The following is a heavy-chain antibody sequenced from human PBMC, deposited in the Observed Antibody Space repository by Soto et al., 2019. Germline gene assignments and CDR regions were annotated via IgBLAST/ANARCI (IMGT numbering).Heavy chain of an antibody. Sequence: ASVKVSCKASGYTLTGYYMHWVRQAPGQGLEWMGWINPNSGGTNYAQKFQGWVTMTRDTSISTAYMELSRLRSDDTAVYYCARSMVRGHKRYYYGMDVWGQGTTVTVSS. J-gene: IGHJ6*02. CDR2: INPNSGGT. CDR1: GYTLTGYY. CDR3: ARSMVRGHKRYYYGMDV. V-gene: IGHV1-2*04. D-gene: IGHD3-10*01.